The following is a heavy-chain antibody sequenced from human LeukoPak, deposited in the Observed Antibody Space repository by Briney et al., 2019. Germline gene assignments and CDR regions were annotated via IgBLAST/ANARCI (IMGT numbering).Heavy chain of an antibody. V-gene: IGHV4-4*07. J-gene: IGHJ4*02. CDR3: ARVGQWLVQPYFDY. D-gene: IGHD6-19*01. Sequence: SETLPLTCTVSGGSISSYYWSWIRQPAGKGLEWIGRIYTSGSTNYNPSLKSRVTMSVDTSKNQFSLELSSVTAADTAVYYCARVGQWLVQPYFDYWGQGTLVTVSS. CDR1: GGSISSYY. CDR2: IYTSGST.